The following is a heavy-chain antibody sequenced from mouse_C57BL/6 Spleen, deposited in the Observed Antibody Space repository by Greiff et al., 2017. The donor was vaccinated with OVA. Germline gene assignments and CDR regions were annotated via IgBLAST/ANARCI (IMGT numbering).Heavy chain of an antibody. CDR2: IYPGDGDT. CDR1: GYAFSSYW. V-gene: IGHV1-80*01. J-gene: IGHJ4*01. D-gene: IGHD1-1*01. Sequence: QVQLKQSGAELVKPGASVKISCKASGYAFSSYWMNWVKQRPGKGLEGIGQIYPGDGDTNYNGKFKGKATLTGDKSSSPAYMRLSSLTSEDSAVYFCARPITTVVAKGAMDYWGQGTSVTVSS. CDR3: ARPITTVVAKGAMDY.